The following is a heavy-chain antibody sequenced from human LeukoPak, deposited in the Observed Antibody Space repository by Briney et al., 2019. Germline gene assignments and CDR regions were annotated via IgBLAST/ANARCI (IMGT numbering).Heavy chain of an antibody. CDR2: IQFDGSDK. Sequence: GGSLRLSCAASGFTFSSYGMHWVRQAPGKGLEWVTFIQFDGSDKYFADPVKGRFTISRDNSRNTLYLQMNSLITEDTAVHYCAKAGVVGATPTFDYWGQGTLVTVSS. CDR1: GFTFSSYG. D-gene: IGHD2-15*01. J-gene: IGHJ4*02. CDR3: AKAGVVGATPTFDY. V-gene: IGHV3-30*02.